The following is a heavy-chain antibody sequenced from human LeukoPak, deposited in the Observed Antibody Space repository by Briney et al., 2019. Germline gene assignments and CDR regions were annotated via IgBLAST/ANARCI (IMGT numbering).Heavy chain of an antibody. CDR3: ARDRDPLVRCDY. Sequence: GGSLRLSCAASGFTFSSYSMNWVRQAPGEGLEWVSSISSSSSYIYYADSVKGRFTISRDNAKNSLYLQMNSLRAEDTAVYYCARDRDPLVRCDYWGQGTLVTVSS. CDR1: GFTFSSYS. V-gene: IGHV3-21*01. J-gene: IGHJ4*02. D-gene: IGHD3-10*01. CDR2: ISSSSSYI.